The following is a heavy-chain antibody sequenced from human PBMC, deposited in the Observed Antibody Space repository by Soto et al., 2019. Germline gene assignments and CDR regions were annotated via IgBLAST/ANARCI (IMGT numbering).Heavy chain of an antibody. CDR1: GYGFPSYW. D-gene: IGHD4-17*01. CDR2: IYPGDSDT. J-gene: IGHJ5*02. V-gene: IGHV5-51*01. CDR3: SRPNYGTNCFDL. Sequence: PGESLKISCKASGYGFPSYWIGWVRQKPGKGLEWMGIIYPGDSDTRYSPSFEGQVTISADKSISTAYLQWSSLKASDTAIYYCSRPNYGTNCFDLWGQGTLVTVSS.